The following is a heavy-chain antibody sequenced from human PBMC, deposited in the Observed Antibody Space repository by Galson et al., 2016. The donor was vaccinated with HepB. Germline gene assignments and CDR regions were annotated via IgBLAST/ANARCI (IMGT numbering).Heavy chain of an antibody. Sequence: LTCTVSGGSISAGDYYWSWIRQPPGKGLEWIGYVFYSGSTYYNPSLQSRVTISVDTSKNQFSLKLNSVTPADTAVYYCARERYYYDRSGYYYFFDNWGQGTPITVSS. D-gene: IGHD3-22*01. CDR3: ARERYYYDRSGYYYFFDN. J-gene: IGHJ4*02. CDR2: VFYSGST. CDR1: GGSISAGDYY. V-gene: IGHV4-30-4*01.